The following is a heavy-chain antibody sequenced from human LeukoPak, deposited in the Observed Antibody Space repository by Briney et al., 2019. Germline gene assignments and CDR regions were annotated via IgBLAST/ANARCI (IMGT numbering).Heavy chain of an antibody. CDR1: GGSISSDSHH. Sequence: SETLSLTCSVSGGSISSDSHHWGWIRQSPGKGLEWIGRIYGRASTSYNPSLMNRVTMSVDTSKNHFSLQLTSVTAADTAVYYCARYDSRGSASTRFDYWGPGILVTVSS. D-gene: IGHD3-16*01. V-gene: IGHV4-39*02. CDR2: IYGRAST. CDR3: ARYDSRGSASTRFDY. J-gene: IGHJ4*02.